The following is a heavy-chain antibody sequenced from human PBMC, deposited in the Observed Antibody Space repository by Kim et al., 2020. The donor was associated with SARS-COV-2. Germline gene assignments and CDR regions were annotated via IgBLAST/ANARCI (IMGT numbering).Heavy chain of an antibody. CDR3: AKDLETGRGYGMDV. CDR2: ISWDGGST. Sequence: GGSLRLSCAASGFTFDDYAMHWVRQAPGKGLEWVSLISWDGGSTYYADSVKGRFTISRDNSKNSLYLQMNSLRAEDTALYYCAKDLETGRGYGMDVWGQGTTVTVSS. CDR1: GFTFDDYA. D-gene: IGHD3-10*01. J-gene: IGHJ6*02. V-gene: IGHV3-43D*03.